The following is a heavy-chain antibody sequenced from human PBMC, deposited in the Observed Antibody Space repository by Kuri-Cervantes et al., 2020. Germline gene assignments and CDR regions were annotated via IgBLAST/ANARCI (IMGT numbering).Heavy chain of an antibody. V-gene: IGHV3-30*01. D-gene: IGHD2-15*01. CDR2: ISYDGSNK. J-gene: IGHJ6*02. CDR1: GFTFSSYT. Sequence: GGSLRLSCAASGFTFSSYTMHWVRQAPGKGLEWVALISYDGSNKYYADSVKGRFTISRDNSKNTLYLQMNSLRAEDTAVYYCARDKVVVVVAATYYYYYGMDVWGQGTTVTVSS. CDR3: ARDKVVVVVAATYYYYYGMDV.